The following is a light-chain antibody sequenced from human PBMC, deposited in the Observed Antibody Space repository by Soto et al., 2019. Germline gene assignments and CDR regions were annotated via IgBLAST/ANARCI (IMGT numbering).Light chain of an antibody. CDR3: QQYIRWPLT. CDR2: DAS. V-gene: IGKV3D-15*01. CDR1: QSIGRY. Sequence: EIVLTQSPATLSLSPGERATLSCRASQSIGRYLAWYQQKPGQAPRLLIFDASNRATGIPARFSGSGSGTEFTLTISSLQSEDFAVYYCQQYIRWPLTFGGGTKVDI. J-gene: IGKJ4*01.